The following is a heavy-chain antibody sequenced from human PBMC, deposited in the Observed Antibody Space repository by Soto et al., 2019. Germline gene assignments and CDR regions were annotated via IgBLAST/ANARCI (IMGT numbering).Heavy chain of an antibody. V-gene: IGHV3-30-3*01. CDR2: ISYDGSNK. J-gene: IGHJ4*02. D-gene: IGHD3-22*01. CDR3: ARVSLEEYYDSSGYPDY. Sequence: GGALRLSCAASGFTFSSYAMHWVRQAPGKGLEWVAVISYDGSNKYYADSVKGRFTISRDNSKNTLYLQMNSLRAEDTAVYYCARVSLEEYYDSSGYPDYWGQGTLVTVSS. CDR1: GFTFSSYA.